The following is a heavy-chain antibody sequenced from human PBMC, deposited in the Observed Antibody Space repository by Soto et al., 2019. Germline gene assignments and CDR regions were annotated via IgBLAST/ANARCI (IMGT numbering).Heavy chain of an antibody. CDR3: ARGPSAAACRSDWYFDL. CDR1: GFTFSGYS. Sequence: EVQLVESGGGLVLPAGSLRLSCAASGFTFSGYSMNWVRQAPGKGLEWVSYIASTSWNIYYADTVKGRFTISRDNAKNSLYLQMNSLRDEDTAVYYCARGPSAAACRSDWYFDLWGRGTLFTVSS. V-gene: IGHV3-48*02. J-gene: IGHJ2*01. D-gene: IGHD2-2*01. CDR2: IASTSWNI.